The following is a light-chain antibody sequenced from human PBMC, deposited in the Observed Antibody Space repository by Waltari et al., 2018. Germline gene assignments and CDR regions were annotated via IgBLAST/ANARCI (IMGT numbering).Light chain of an antibody. Sequence: QSVLTQPPSASGAPGQRVTISCTGRGSNLGAGYDSHWHHQPPGNAPRLLIDVFNTRPLGLPDRFFGSQSGTSASLAITVLQAEDEGDYYCQSDDTSLSVVFGGGTKLTVL. V-gene: IGLV1-40*01. CDR3: QSDDTSLSVV. J-gene: IGLJ2*01. CDR1: GSNLGAGYD. CDR2: VFN.